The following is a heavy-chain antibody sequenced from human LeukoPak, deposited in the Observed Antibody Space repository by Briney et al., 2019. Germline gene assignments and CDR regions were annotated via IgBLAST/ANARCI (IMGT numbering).Heavy chain of an antibody. CDR2: INHSGST. Sequence: SETLSLTCAVYGGSFSGYYWSWIRQPPGKGLEWIGEINHSGSTNYNPSLKSRVTISVDTSKNQFSLKLSSVTAADTAVYYCARRDRSGGMDVGGQGTTVTVSS. CDR1: GGSFSGYY. V-gene: IGHV4-34*01. CDR3: ARRDRSGGMDV. J-gene: IGHJ6*02.